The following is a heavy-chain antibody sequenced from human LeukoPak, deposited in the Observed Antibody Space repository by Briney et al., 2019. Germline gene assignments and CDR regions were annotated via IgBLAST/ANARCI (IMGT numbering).Heavy chain of an antibody. CDR1: GYTFTGYY. CDR3: ARDPLYYYDSSGYYGG. J-gene: IGHJ4*02. Sequence: ASVKVSCKASGYTFTGYYMHWVRQAPGQGLEWMGRINPNSGGTNYAQKFQGRVTMTRDTSISTAYMELSSLRSEDTAVYYCARDPLYYYDSSGYYGGWGQGTLVTVSS. CDR2: INPNSGGT. D-gene: IGHD3-22*01. V-gene: IGHV1-2*06.